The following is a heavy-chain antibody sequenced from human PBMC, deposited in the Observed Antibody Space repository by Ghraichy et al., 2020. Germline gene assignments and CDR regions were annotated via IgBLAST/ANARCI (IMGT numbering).Heavy chain of an antibody. V-gene: IGHV1-24*01. CDR3: ATVPVRTSGPDYYYYYGMDV. D-gene: IGHD3-3*01. CDR2: FDPEDGET. J-gene: IGHJ6*02. Sequence: ASVKVSCKVSGYTLTELSMHWVRQAPGKGLEWMGGFDPEDGETIYAQKFQGRVTMTEDTSTDTAYMELSSLRSEDTAVYYCATVPVRTSGPDYYYYYGMDVWGQGTTVTVSS. CDR1: GYTLTELS.